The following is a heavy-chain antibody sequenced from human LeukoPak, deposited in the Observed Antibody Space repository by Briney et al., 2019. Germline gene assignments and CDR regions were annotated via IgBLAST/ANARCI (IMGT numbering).Heavy chain of an antibody. CDR2: ITGSSTT. Sequence: GGSLRLSCAASGFTFSPYSMNWVRQAPGKGLEWVSYITGSSTTMYGDSVRGRFTISRDNAKSSLYLQMNSLRDEDTAVYYCASSDGHLDHWGQGTLVTVSS. V-gene: IGHV3-48*02. J-gene: IGHJ4*02. CDR3: ASSDGHLDH. CDR1: GFTFSPYS. D-gene: IGHD2-21*01.